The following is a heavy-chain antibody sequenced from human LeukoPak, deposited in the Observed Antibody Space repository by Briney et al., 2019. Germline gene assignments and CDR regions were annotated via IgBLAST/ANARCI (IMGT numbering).Heavy chain of an antibody. Sequence: SETLSLTCTVSGGSISSYYWSWIRQPPGKGLEWIGYIYYSGSTNYNPSLKSRVTISVDTSKNQFSLKLSSVTAADTAVYYCARNGGPSGVDYWGQGTLVTVSS. D-gene: IGHD3-10*01. CDR2: IYYSGST. CDR3: ARNGGPSGVDY. J-gene: IGHJ4*02. CDR1: GGSISSYY. V-gene: IGHV4-59*01.